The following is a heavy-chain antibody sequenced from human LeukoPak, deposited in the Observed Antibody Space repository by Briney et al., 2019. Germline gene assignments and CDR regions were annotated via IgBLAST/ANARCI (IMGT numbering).Heavy chain of an antibody. CDR1: GGSISSYY. V-gene: IGHV4-59*01. CDR3: ARERLWFGELSSWFDP. J-gene: IGHJ5*02. D-gene: IGHD3-10*01. Sequence: SETLSLTCTVSGGSISSYYWSWIRQPPGKGLEWIGYIYYSGSTNYNPSLKGRVTISVDTSKNQFSLKLSSVTAADTAVYYCARERLWFGELSSWFDPWGQGTLVTVSS. CDR2: IYYSGST.